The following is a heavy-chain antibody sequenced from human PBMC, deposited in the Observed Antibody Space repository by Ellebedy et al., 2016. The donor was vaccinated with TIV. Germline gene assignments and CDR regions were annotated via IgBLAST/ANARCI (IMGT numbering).Heavy chain of an antibody. CDR2: INHSGNI. CDR1: GGSFSFHY. Sequence: MPSETLSLTCAVYGGSFSFHYWSWIRQFPGEGLEWIGEINHSGNINYNPSLESRVTISGDTSRNQFSLKVTSVTAADTAVYYCARQKRSDRVTLMSFDTWGRGTLVTVSS. J-gene: IGHJ4*02. V-gene: IGHV4-34*01. D-gene: IGHD3-16*01. CDR3: ARQKRSDRVTLMSFDT.